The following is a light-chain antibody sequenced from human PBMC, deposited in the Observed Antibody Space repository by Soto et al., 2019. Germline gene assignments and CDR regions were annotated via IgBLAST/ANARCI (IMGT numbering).Light chain of an antibody. J-gene: IGKJ5*01. CDR1: QSVSES. CDR3: QQRSDWLPIT. V-gene: IGKV3-11*01. Sequence: EIGLTQSPATLSLSPGERATLSCRASQSVSESLAWYQQKPGQAPRLLIYDVSYRATGIPVRFSGSGSGTDFTLTISSLEPEDFAVYYCQQRSDWLPITFGQGTRVEIK. CDR2: DVS.